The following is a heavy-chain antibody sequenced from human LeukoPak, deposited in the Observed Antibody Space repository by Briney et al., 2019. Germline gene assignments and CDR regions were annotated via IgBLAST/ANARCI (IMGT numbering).Heavy chain of an antibody. J-gene: IGHJ4*02. V-gene: IGHV4-38-2*02. CDR3: ARDPSFSSGWYYPYFDY. D-gene: IGHD6-19*01. CDR2: IYHSGST. CDR1: GYSISSGYY. Sequence: PSETLSLTCTVSGYSISSGYYWGWIRQPPGKGLEWIGSIYHSGSTYYNPSLKSRVTISVDTSKNQFSLKLSSVTAADTAVYYCARDPSFSSGWYYPYFDYWGQGTLVTVSS.